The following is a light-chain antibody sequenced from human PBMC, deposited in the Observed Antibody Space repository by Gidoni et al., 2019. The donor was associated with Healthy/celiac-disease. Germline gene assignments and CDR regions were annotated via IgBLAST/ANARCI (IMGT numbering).Light chain of an antibody. V-gene: IGKV2-28*01. CDR1: QSLLHSNGYNY. J-gene: IGKJ1*01. CDR3: MQALQTPWT. CDR2: LGS. Sequence: DIVMTHSPLFVLVTPGDPASISCRSSQSLLHSNGYNYFDWYLQKPGQSPQLLIYLGSNRASGVPDRFSGSGSGTDFTLKISRVEAEDVGVYYCMQALQTPWTFGQXTKVEIK.